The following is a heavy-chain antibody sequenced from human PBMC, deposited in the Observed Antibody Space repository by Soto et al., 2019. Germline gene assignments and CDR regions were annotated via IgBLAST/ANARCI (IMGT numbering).Heavy chain of an antibody. CDR2: ISPGDSDT. CDR1: GYTFSSYR. J-gene: IGHJ4*01. V-gene: IGHV5-51*01. CDR3: ARHATYYDSLSGYYFDY. Sequence: PGEFLKISCKGSGYTFSSYRKGWVRQVPGKGLEWVGIISPGDSDTKYSQSFQGPVTISADKSISTAYLQWNSLKASDTAMYYCARHATYYDSLSGYYFDYWGHGTLVTVSS. D-gene: IGHD3-9*01.